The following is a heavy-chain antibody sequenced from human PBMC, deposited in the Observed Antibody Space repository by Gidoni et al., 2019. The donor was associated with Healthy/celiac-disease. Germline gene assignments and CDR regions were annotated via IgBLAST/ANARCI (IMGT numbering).Heavy chain of an antibody. J-gene: IGHJ6*02. Sequence: QVQLVQSGAEVKKPGASVQVSSKASGYTFTSYYMHWVRQAPGQGLEGMGIINPSGGSTSYAQKFQGRVTMTRDTSTSTVYMELGSLRSEDTAVYYCASLPEKHIDMDVWGQGTTVTVSS. CDR2: INPSGGST. V-gene: IGHV1-46*01. CDR1: GYTFTSYY. CDR3: ASLPEKHIDMDV.